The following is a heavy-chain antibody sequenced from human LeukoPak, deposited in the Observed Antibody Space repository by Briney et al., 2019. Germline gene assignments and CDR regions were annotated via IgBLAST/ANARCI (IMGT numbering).Heavy chain of an antibody. CDR1: GFTFSNYV. D-gene: IGHD5-12*01. CDR2: ISYDGSNK. V-gene: IGHV3-30*18. Sequence: GRSLRLSCAASGFTFSNYVMHWVRQAPGKGLEWVAVISYDGSNKYYADSVKGRFTISRDNSKNTLYLQMNSLRAEDTAVYYCAKGYRGYDLTIIDYWGQGTLVTVSS. J-gene: IGHJ4*02. CDR3: AKGYRGYDLTIIDY.